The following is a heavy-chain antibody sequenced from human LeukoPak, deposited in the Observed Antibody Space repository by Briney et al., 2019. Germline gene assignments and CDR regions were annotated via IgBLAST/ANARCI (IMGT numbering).Heavy chain of an antibody. D-gene: IGHD3-22*01. V-gene: IGHV3-30*02. CDR2: IRYDGSNK. CDR1: GFTLSSYE. CDR3: ATLPYYYDSSGSYYFDY. Sequence: PGGSLRLSCAASGFTLSSYEMNWVRQAPGKGLEWVAFIRYDGSNKYYADSVKVRFTISRDNSKNTLYLQMNSLRVEDTAVYYCATLPYYYDSSGSYYFDYWAQGTLVTVSS. J-gene: IGHJ4*02.